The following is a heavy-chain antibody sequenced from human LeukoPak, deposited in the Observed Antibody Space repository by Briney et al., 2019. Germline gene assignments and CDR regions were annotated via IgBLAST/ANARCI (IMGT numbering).Heavy chain of an antibody. J-gene: IGHJ4*02. D-gene: IGHD2-21*02. V-gene: IGHV3-30*02. Sequence: GGSLRLSCAASGFTFSSYGMHWVRQAPGKGLEWVAFIRYDGSNKYYADSVKGRFTISRDNSKNTLYLQMNSLRAEDTAVYYCAKDAGRGVTALDYWGQGTLVTVSS. CDR2: IRYDGSNK. CDR1: GFTFSSYG. CDR3: AKDAGRGVTALDY.